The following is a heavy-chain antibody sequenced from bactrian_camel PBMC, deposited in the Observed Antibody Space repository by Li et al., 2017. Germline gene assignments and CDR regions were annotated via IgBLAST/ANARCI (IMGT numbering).Heavy chain of an antibody. CDR2: IYSVSGNT. J-gene: IGHJ6*01. CDR3: ATGARMTSFDY. Sequence: VRQAPGKGLEWVSRIYSVSGNTLYADSVKGRFTISRDNAKNTVYLQMNSLKSEDTAVYYCATGARMTSFDYWGQGTQVTVSS. D-gene: IGHD3*01. V-gene: IGHV3-2*01.